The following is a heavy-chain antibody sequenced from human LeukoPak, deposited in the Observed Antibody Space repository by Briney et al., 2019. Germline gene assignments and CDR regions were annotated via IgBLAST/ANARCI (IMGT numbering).Heavy chain of an antibody. J-gene: IGHJ4*02. D-gene: IGHD3-10*01. CDR3: ARASSMVQGFDY. Sequence: SETLSFTCTVSGGSISSYYWSWIRQPPGKGLEWIGYIYYSGSTNYNPSLKSRVTISVDTSKNQFSLKLSSVTAADTAVYYCARASSMVQGFDYWGQGTLVTVSS. CDR2: IYYSGST. CDR1: GGSISSYY. V-gene: IGHV4-59*01.